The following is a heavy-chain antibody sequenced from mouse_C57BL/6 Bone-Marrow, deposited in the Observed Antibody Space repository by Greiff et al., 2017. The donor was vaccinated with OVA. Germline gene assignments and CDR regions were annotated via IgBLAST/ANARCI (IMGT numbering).Heavy chain of an antibody. CDR3: ARRADSSGFAY. V-gene: IGHV5-17*01. Sequence: EVQLVEPGAGLVKPGGSLKLSCAASGFTFSDYGMHWVRQAPEQGLEWVAYISSGSGSTYYADTVKGRFTISRDNANNTVFLQMTSLRSEDTAMYYCARRADSSGFAYWGKGTMVTVSA. CDR1: GFTFSDYG. J-gene: IGHJ3*01. CDR2: ISSGSGST. D-gene: IGHD3-2*02.